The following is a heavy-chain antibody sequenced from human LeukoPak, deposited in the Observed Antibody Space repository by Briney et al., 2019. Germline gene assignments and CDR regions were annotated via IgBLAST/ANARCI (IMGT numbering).Heavy chain of an antibody. J-gene: IGHJ6*03. Sequence: PGGSLRLSCAASGFTFSSYEMDWVRQAPGKGLEWVSYISSSGSTIYYADSVKGRFTISRDNAKNSLYLQMNSLRAEDTAVYYCARGHIAAAGTGMDVWGKGTTVTISS. CDR3: ARGHIAAAGTGMDV. V-gene: IGHV3-48*03. CDR2: ISSSGSTI. CDR1: GFTFSSYE. D-gene: IGHD6-13*01.